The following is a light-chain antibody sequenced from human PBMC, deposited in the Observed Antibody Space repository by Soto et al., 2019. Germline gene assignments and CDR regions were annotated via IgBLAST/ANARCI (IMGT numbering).Light chain of an antibody. CDR2: GAS. CDR1: QRISSY. CDR3: QQSYSTPWT. V-gene: IGKV1-39*01. Sequence: DIQMTQSPSSLSASVGDRVTITCRASQRISSYLNWYQQKPGKTPKALIYGASSLQSGVPPRFSGSGSGTDFTLTISSLQPEDFAIYYCQQSYSTPWTFGQGTKVDIK. J-gene: IGKJ1*01.